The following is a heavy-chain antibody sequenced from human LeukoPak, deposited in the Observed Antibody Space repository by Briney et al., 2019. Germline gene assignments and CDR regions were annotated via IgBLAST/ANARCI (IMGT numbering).Heavy chain of an antibody. Sequence: ASVKVSCKASGYTFTGYYMQWVRQVPGQALEWMGWISPNSGGTNYAQKFQGRVTMTRDTSITTAYMELSRLRSDDTAVYYCARGFSSWYLSPYYLEYCGQGTPVTVSS. J-gene: IGHJ4*02. CDR3: ARGFSSWYLSPYYLEY. CDR1: GYTFTGYY. D-gene: IGHD6-13*01. V-gene: IGHV1-2*02. CDR2: ISPNSGGT.